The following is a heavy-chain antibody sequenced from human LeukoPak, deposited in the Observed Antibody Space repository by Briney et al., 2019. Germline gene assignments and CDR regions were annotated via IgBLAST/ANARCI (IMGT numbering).Heavy chain of an antibody. D-gene: IGHD2-2*01. J-gene: IGHJ6*02. V-gene: IGHV1-24*01. CDR1: GYTLTELS. CDR2: FDPEDGET. Sequence: ASVKVSRKVSGYTLTELSMHWVRQAPGKGLEWMGGFDPEDGETIYAQKFQGRVTMTEDTSTDTAYMELSSLRSEDTAVYYCATPGYCSSTSCGSYYYYGMDVWGQGTTVTVSS. CDR3: ATPGYCSSTSCGSYYYYGMDV.